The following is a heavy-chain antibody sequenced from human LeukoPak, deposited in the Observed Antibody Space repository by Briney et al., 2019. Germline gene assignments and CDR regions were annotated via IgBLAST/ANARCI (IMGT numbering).Heavy chain of an antibody. CDR3: ARVGMQWSGSFDY. CDR2: IYYSGST. V-gene: IGHV4-61*08. J-gene: IGHJ4*02. Sequence: KPSETLSLTCTVSGGSVSSGGYYWSWIRQPPGKGLEWIGYIYYSGSTNYNPSLKSRVTISVDTSKNQFSLKLSSVTAADTAVYYCARVGMQWSGSFDYWGQGTLVTVSS. D-gene: IGHD6-19*01. CDR1: GGSVSSGGYY.